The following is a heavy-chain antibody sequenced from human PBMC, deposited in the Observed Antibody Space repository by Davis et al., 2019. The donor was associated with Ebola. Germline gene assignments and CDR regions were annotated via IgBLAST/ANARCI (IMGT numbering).Heavy chain of an antibody. CDR1: GFTFSAYW. V-gene: IGHV3-30*03. J-gene: IGHJ4*02. CDR3: ARDGVGLDY. D-gene: IGHD3-10*01. Sequence: GESLKISCAASGFTFSAYWMSWVRQAPGKGLEWVALISYDGSNKYYADSVKGRFTISRDNSKNTLYLQMNSLRAEDTAVYYCARDGVGLDYWGQGTLVTVSS. CDR2: ISYDGSNK.